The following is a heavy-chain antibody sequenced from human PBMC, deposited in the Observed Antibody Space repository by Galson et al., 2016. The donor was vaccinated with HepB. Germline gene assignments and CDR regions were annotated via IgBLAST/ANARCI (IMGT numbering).Heavy chain of an antibody. D-gene: IGHD4-17*01. CDR3: AHTRDLRPFDY. CDR2: IYWNDDE. J-gene: IGHJ4*02. V-gene: IGHV2-5*01. Sequence: PALVKPTQTLTLTCTFSGFSLSTSGVGVGWIRQPPGKALEWLALIYWNDDERYSPSLKSRLTITKDTSKNHVVLTMTNMDPVDTATYYCAHTRDLRPFDYWGQGTLVTVSS. CDR1: GFSLSTSGVG.